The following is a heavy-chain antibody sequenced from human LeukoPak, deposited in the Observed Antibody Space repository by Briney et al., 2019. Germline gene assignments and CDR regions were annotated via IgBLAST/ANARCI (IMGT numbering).Heavy chain of an antibody. V-gene: IGHV1-18*01. CDR3: ARVDSDSGFPFVEYFQH. D-gene: IGHD6-19*01. CDR1: GYTFTSYG. Sequence: ASVKVSCKASGYTFTSYGISWVRQAPGQGLDWMGWISAYNGNTNYAQKLQGRVTMTTDTSTSTAYMELRSLRSDDTAVYYCARVDSDSGFPFVEYFQHWGQGTLVTVSS. CDR2: ISAYNGNT. J-gene: IGHJ1*01.